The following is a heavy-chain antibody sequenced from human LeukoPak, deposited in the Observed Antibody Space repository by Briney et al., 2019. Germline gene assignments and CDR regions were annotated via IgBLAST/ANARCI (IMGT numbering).Heavy chain of an antibody. CDR1: GFTFSSYA. CDR2: ISGSGGST. V-gene: IGHV3-23*01. CDR3: AKDQGYSYGSSSVDY. D-gene: IGHD5-18*01. Sequence: GGSLRLSCAASGFTFSSYAMSWVRQAPGKGLEWVSAISGSGGSTYYADSVKGRFTISRDNSKNTLYLQMNSLRAEGTAVYYCAKDQGYSYGSSSVDYWGQGTLVTVSS. J-gene: IGHJ4*02.